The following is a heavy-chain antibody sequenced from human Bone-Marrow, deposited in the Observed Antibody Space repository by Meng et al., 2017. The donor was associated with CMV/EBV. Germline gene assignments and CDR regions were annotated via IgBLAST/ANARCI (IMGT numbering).Heavy chain of an antibody. CDR3: ARDYGGKAFDI. Sequence: GESLKISCTASGFTFSSYSMNWVRQAPGKGLEWVSSISSSSSYIYYADSVKGRFTISRENAKNSVDLQMNSLRAEDTAVYYCARDYGGKAFDIWGQGPMVTVSS. CDR1: GFTFSSYS. J-gene: IGHJ3*02. D-gene: IGHD3-16*01. V-gene: IGHV3-21*01. CDR2: ISSSSSYI.